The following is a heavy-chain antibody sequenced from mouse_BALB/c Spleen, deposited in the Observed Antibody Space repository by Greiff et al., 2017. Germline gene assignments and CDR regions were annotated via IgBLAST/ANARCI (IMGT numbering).Heavy chain of an antibody. V-gene: IGHV1-4*01. J-gene: IGHJ3*01. Sequence: VQLVESGAELARPGASVKMSCKASGYTFTSYTMHWVKQRPGQGLEWIGYINPSSGYTNYNQKFKDKATLTADKSSSTAYMQLSSLTSEDSAVYYCARDGNYVGFAYWGQGTLVTVSA. CDR1: GYTFTSYT. D-gene: IGHD2-1*01. CDR2: INPSSGYT. CDR3: ARDGNYVGFAY.